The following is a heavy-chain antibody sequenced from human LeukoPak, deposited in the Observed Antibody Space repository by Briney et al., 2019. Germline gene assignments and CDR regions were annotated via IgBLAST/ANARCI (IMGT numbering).Heavy chain of an antibody. J-gene: IGHJ4*02. CDR3: AKDTSYDSSGYYYDY. CDR1: GFTFDDYT. V-gene: IGHV3-43*01. Sequence: SGGSLRLSCAASGFTFDDYTMHWVRQAPGKGLEWVSRISWDGGSTYYADSVKGRFTISRDNSKNSLYLQMNSLRTEDTALYYGAKDTSYDSSGYYYDYWGQGTLVTVSS. CDR2: ISWDGGST. D-gene: IGHD3-22*01.